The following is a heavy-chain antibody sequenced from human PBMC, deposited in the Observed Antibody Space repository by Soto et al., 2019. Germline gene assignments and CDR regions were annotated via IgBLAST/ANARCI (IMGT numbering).Heavy chain of an antibody. J-gene: IGHJ4*02. CDR3: ARYIVVVPAAGKSTTFYSPPADY. CDR1: GYTFTSYG. D-gene: IGHD2-2*01. Sequence: AAVKVSCKACGYTFTSYGISWVRQAPGQGLEWMGWISAYNGNTNYAQKLQGRVTMTTDTSTSTAYMELRSLRSDDTAVYYCARYIVVVPAAGKSTTFYSPPADYWGQGTLVTVSS. V-gene: IGHV1-18*01. CDR2: ISAYNGNT.